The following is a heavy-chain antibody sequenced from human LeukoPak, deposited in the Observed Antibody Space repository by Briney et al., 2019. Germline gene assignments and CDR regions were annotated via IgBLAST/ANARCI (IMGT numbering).Heavy chain of an antibody. CDR3: AKDIVSYLDYDILTTGFDY. V-gene: IGHV3-21*04. CDR2: ISSSSSYI. D-gene: IGHD3-9*01. CDR1: GFTFSSYS. J-gene: IGHJ4*02. Sequence: GGSLRLSCAASGFTFSSYSMNWVRQAPGKGLEWVSSISSSSSYIYYADSVKGRFTISRDNSKSSLYLQMNSLRAEDTALYYCAKDIVSYLDYDILTTGFDYWGQGTLVTVSS.